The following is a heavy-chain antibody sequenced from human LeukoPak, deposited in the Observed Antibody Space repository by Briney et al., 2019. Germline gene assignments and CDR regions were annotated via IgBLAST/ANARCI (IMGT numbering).Heavy chain of an antibody. D-gene: IGHD3-10*01. CDR2: INPNSGGT. CDR3: ARADMVRGVGLFFDRNWFDP. Sequence: ASVKVSCKASGYTFTGYYMHWVRQAPGQGLEWMGWINPNSGGTNYAQKFQGRVTMTRDTSISTAYMELSGLRSDDTAVYYCARADMVRGVGLFFDRNWFDPWGQGTLVTVSS. V-gene: IGHV1-2*02. J-gene: IGHJ5*02. CDR1: GYTFTGYY.